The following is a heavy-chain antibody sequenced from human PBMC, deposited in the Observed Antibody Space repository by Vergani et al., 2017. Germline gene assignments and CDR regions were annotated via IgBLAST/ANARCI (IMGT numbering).Heavy chain of an antibody. CDR3: ARRIAVAGPDAFDI. D-gene: IGHD6-19*01. V-gene: IGHV5-51*03. J-gene: IGHJ3*02. CDR1: GYSITNYW. CDR2: IYAGDSDV. Sequence: EVQLVQSGAEVKKPGESLKISCQGSGYSITNYWIAWVRQRPGKGLEWMGIIYAGDSDVRYSPSFQGQVTMSVDKSLSTAYLQWSSLKASDTAMYYCARRIAVAGPDAFDIWGQGTMVTVSS.